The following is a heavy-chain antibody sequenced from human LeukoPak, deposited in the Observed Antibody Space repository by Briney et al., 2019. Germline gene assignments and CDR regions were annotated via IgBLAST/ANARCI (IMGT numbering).Heavy chain of an antibody. CDR1: GYIFTDYA. J-gene: IGHJ4*02. D-gene: IGHD4-17*01. V-gene: IGHV1-3*01. Sequence: ASVPVSCKASGYIFTDYAIQWVRQAPGQGLEWMGLTNAGNGKTKYSQKFQGRVTITRDTSASTAYMELSGLRSDDTAVYYCARARWTSTVTTYYLDFWGQGTLVTVSS. CDR2: TNAGNGKT. CDR3: ARARWTSTVTTYYLDF.